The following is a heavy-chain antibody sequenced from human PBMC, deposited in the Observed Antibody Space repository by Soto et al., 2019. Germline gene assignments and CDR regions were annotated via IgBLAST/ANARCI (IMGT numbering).Heavy chain of an antibody. Sequence: QMQLVQSGAEVKKPGSSVKVSCKASGSTISSFINYPINWVRQAPGQGLEWMGGIVPNVGTVNYAQKFQGRVTITADKSTGTAYMELSSLLSEDPALYYCARRDTSGFLRYFDNWGQGTLVTVSS. D-gene: IGHD3-3*01. CDR1: GSTISSFINYP. V-gene: IGHV1-69*06. J-gene: IGHJ4*02. CDR3: ARRDTSGFLRYFDN. CDR2: IVPNVGTV.